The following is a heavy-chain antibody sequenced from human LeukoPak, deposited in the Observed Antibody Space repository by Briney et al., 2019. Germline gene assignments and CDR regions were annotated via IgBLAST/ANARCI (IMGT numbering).Heavy chain of an antibody. CDR3: ARALERLLLGDCYLY. CDR2: IYHSGST. CDR1: GYSISSGYY. D-gene: IGHD2-21*02. J-gene: IGHJ4*02. Sequence: SETLSLTCTVSGYSISSGYYWGWIRQPPGKGLEWIGSIYHSGSTYYNPSLKSRVIRSVDTSKTQFSLKLSSVTAADTAVYYCARALERLLLGDCYLYWGQGTLVTVSS. V-gene: IGHV4-38-2*02.